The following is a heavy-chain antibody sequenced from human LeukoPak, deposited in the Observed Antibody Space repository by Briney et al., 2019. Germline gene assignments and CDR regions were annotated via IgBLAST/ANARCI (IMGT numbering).Heavy chain of an antibody. Sequence: ASVKVTCKASGYTLNGYSMHWVRQAPGQGPEWMGWINPNSGGPKYAQKFQDRATLTWDTSINTAYMELSRLTSDDTAVYYCARGTAAAGSYFDYWGQGTLVTVSS. J-gene: IGHJ4*02. V-gene: IGHV1-2*02. CDR1: GYTLNGYS. CDR2: INPNSGGP. D-gene: IGHD6-13*01. CDR3: ARGTAAAGSYFDY.